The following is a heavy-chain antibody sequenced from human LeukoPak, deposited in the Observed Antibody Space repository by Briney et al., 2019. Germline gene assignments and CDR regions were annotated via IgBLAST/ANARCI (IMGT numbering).Heavy chain of an antibody. D-gene: IGHD5-18*01. J-gene: IGHJ4*02. CDR2: INHSGST. CDR3: ARGRSGYSYGYADY. CDR1: GGSFSGYY. Sequence: SETLSLTCAVYGGSFSGYYWSWIRQPPGKGLEWIGEINHSGSTNYNPSLKSRVTISVDTSKNQFSLKLSSVTAAETAVYYCARGRSGYSYGYADYWGQGTLVTVSS. V-gene: IGHV4-34*01.